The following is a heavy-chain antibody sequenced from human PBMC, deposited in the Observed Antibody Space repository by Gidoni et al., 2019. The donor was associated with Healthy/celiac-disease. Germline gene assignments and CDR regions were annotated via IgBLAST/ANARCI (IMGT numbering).Heavy chain of an antibody. Sequence: QVQLVESGGGVVQPGRSLRLSCAASGFTFSSYGMHWVRQAPGKGLEWVAVISYDGSNKYYADSVKGRFTISRDNSKNTLYLQMNSLRAEDTAVYYCAKDGLGWLQLIAGPIYFDYWGQGTLVTVSS. CDR1: GFTFSSYG. J-gene: IGHJ4*02. CDR3: AKDGLGWLQLIAGPIYFDY. D-gene: IGHD5-12*01. CDR2: ISYDGSNK. V-gene: IGHV3-30*18.